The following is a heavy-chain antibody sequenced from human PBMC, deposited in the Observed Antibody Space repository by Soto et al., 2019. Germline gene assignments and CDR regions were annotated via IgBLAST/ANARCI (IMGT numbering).Heavy chain of an antibody. D-gene: IGHD2-15*01. Sequence: AAVKVSCKVSGYTLSEVSIHWVRQTPGKGLEWMGGFDPENDETSYAQKFQGRVTLTEDTSTDTAYLELSSLRSEDTAIYYCAIAAYCSGAHCYSDYNWFDPWGQGTLVTV. V-gene: IGHV1-24*01. CDR2: FDPENDET. CDR1: GYTLSEVS. J-gene: IGHJ5*02. CDR3: AIAAYCSGAHCYSDYNWFDP.